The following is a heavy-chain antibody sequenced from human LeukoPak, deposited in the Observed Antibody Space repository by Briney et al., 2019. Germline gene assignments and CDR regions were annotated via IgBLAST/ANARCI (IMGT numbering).Heavy chain of an antibody. CDR1: GFTVSSNY. J-gene: IGHJ5*02. Sequence: GGSLRLSCAASGFTVSSNYMSWVRQAPGKGLEWVLGIYTGGNTYHADSVKGRFTISRDNSKNTLNLQMNNLRAEDTAVYYCARLTVGTIPSWGQGALVTVSS. CDR3: ARLTVGTIPS. CDR2: IYTGGNT. D-gene: IGHD5-12*01. V-gene: IGHV3-53*01.